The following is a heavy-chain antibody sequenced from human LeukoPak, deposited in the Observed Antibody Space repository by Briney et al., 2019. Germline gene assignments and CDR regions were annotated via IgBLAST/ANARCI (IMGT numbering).Heavy chain of an antibody. CDR3: ARGDTSVDY. D-gene: IGHD5-18*01. CDR2: INPNRGGT. J-gene: IGHJ4*02. Sequence: ASVKVSCKASGYPFTDYYMHWVRQAPGQGLEWMGWINPNRGGTDYAQKFQGRVTMTRDTSISTAYMELSRLRSDDTAVYYCARGDTSVDYWGQGTLVTVSS. CDR1: GYPFTDYY. V-gene: IGHV1-2*02.